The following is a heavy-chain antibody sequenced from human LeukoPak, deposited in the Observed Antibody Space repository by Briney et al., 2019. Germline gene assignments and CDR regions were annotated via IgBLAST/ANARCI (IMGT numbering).Heavy chain of an antibody. D-gene: IGHD5-12*01. CDR2: INHSGST. Sequence: SETLSLTCAVYGGSFSGYYWSWIRQPPGKGLEWIGEINHSGSTNYNPSLKSRVTISVDTSKNQFSLKLSSVTAADTAVYYCARNDRGYGDDYWGQGTLVTVSS. J-gene: IGHJ4*02. CDR3: ARNDRGYGDDY. CDR1: GGSFSGYY. V-gene: IGHV4-34*01.